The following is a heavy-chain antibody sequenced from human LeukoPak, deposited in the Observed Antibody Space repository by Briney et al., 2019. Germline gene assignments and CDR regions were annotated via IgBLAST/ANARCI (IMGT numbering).Heavy chain of an antibody. CDR1: GFTFSSSA. CDR3: AKQLGYCSDGSCYFPY. CDR2: ISNNGGYT. D-gene: IGHD2-15*01. V-gene: IGHV3-23*01. Sequence: GGSLRLSCAASGFTFSSSAMSWVRQAPGKGLEWVSAISNNGGYTYYADSVKGRFTISRDNSKSTLCLQMNSLRAEDTAVYYCAKQLGYCSDGSCYFPYWGEGTLVTVSS. J-gene: IGHJ4*02.